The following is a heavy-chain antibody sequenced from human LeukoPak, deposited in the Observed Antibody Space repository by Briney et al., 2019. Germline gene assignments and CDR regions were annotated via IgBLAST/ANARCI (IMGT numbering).Heavy chain of an antibody. CDR2: IYPGDSDP. D-gene: IGHD4-23*01. CDR3: ARGRTTVVSRDFDY. Sequence: IGIIYPGDSDPTYIPSFQGQVTFSADKSISTAYLQWGSLKASDTAIYYCARGRTTVVSRDFDYWGQGTLVTVSS. V-gene: IGHV5-51*01. J-gene: IGHJ4*02.